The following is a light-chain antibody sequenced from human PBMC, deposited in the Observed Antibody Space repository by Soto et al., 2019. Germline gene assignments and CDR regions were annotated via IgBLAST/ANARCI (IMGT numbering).Light chain of an antibody. CDR2: EVR. J-gene: IGLJ3*02. CDR3: SSYTSSNSLGV. V-gene: IGLV2-14*01. Sequence: QSVLTQPPSASGTPGQRVTISCSGSSSNIGRNFVYWYRHLPGTAPKLMIYEVRNRPSGVSNRFSGSKSGNTASLTISGLQADDEADYYCSSYTSSNSLGVFGGGTKLTVL. CDR1: SSNIGRNF.